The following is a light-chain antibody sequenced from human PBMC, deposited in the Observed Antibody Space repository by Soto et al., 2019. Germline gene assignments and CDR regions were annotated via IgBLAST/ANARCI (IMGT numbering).Light chain of an antibody. CDR2: GNN. CDR3: QSYDSSSVV. Sequence: QSVLTQPPSVSGAPGQRVTISCTGSSSNIGAGYDVHWYQQLPGTAPKLLIYGNNNRPSGVPDRFSGSKSGTSVSLAITGLQPEDEADYYCQSYDSSSVVFGGGTQLTVL. J-gene: IGLJ2*01. CDR1: SSNIGAGYD. V-gene: IGLV1-40*01.